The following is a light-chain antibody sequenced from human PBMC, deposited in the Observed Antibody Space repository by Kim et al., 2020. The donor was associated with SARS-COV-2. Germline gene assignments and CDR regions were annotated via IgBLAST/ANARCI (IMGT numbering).Light chain of an antibody. Sequence: SASVGDRVTITCRASQSISIWLAWYQQIPGKAPKLLIYKASSLESEVPSRFSGSGSGTEFPLTISSLQPDDFATYYCQQYSSHWTFGQGTKVDIK. V-gene: IGKV1-5*03. CDR1: QSISIW. CDR3: QQYSSHWT. CDR2: KAS. J-gene: IGKJ1*01.